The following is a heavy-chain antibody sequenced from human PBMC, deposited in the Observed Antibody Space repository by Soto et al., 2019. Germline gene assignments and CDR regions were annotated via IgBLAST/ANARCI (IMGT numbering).Heavy chain of an antibody. J-gene: IGHJ5*02. V-gene: IGHV4-4*02. Sequence: SETLSLTCAVSGGSISSSNWWSWVRQPPGKGLEWIGEIYHSGSTNYNPSLKSRVTISVDKSQNQFSLKLSPVTAADTAVYYCAIDRGDAYSTYRGGGTWFDPWGQGTLVTVSS. CDR1: GGSISSSNW. D-gene: IGHD4-4*01. CDR2: IYHSGST. CDR3: AIDRGDAYSTYRGGGTWFDP.